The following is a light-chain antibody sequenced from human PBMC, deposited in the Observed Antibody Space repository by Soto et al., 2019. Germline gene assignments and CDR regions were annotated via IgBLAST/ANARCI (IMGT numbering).Light chain of an antibody. Sequence: SYELIQPPSVSVAPGETARISCGGNNIGSKGIHWYQQKPSQAPVLVIYSDTDLPPVIPERFSGSNSANMATLTISRGEAGDEADYYCQVWDSGSAHVLFGGGTKLTVL. CDR3: QVWDSGSAHVL. V-gene: IGLV3-21*01. CDR2: SDT. J-gene: IGLJ2*01. CDR1: NIGSKG.